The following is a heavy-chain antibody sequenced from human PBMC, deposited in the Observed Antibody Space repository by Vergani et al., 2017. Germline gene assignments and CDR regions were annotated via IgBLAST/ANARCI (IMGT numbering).Heavy chain of an antibody. CDR1: GGSISSGEYY. CDR3: ARGGYYAT. Sequence: QVQLQESGPGLVKPSQTLSLTCTASGGSISSGEYYWSWIRQPPGKGLEWIGYIYYSGSTYYNPSLTSRVTISVDTSKNQFSLKLSSVTAADTAVYYCARGGYYATWGQGTLVTVSS. J-gene: IGHJ5*02. V-gene: IGHV4-30-4*08. D-gene: IGHD3-10*01. CDR2: IYYSGST.